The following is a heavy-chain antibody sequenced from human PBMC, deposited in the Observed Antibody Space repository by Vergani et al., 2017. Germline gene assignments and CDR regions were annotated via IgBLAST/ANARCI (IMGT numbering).Heavy chain of an antibody. CDR2: IYTSGST. CDR3: ARRWVGGYCSSTSCWNWFDP. CDR1: GGSISSYY. J-gene: IGHJ5*02. D-gene: IGHD2-2*01. V-gene: IGHV4-4*07. Sequence: QVQLQESGPGLVKPSETLSLTCTVSGGSISSYYWSWIRQPAGKGLEWIGRIYTSGSTNYNPSLKSRVTISVDTSKNQFSLTLSSVTAADTAVYYCARRWVGGYCSSTSCWNWFDPWGQGTLVTVSS.